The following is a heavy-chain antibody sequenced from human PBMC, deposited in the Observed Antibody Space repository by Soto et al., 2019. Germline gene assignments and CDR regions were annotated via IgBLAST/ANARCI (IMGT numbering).Heavy chain of an antibody. V-gene: IGHV5-51*01. CDR3: ARHRVPWVVPAADDAFDF. CDR2: IYPLDSYT. Sequence: GESMPISGKASGYSFTHKWIAWGRQTPGKGLGWLGVIYPLDSYTKYSPSFQGQGTMSADRSISTDYLQWSRLKASDTAIYYCARHRVPWVVPAADDAFDFWCQGILVSVS. J-gene: IGHJ3*01. CDR1: GYSFTHKW. D-gene: IGHD2-2*01.